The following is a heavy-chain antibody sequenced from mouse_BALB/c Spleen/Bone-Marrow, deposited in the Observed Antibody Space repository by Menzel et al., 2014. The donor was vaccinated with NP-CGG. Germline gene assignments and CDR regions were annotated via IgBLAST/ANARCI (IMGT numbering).Heavy chain of an antibody. D-gene: IGHD2-14*01. CDR1: GRTFTDYW. Sequence: VQLQQSGAELVMPGASVKMSCKASGRTFTDYWMHWVKQRPGQGLEWIGAIDTSDSYTSYNQKFKGKATLTVDESSNTAYMQLSSLTSEDSAVYYCARSDYRYDPLAYWGQGTLVTVSA. CDR2: IDTSDSYT. V-gene: IGHV1-69*01. CDR3: ARSDYRYDPLAY. J-gene: IGHJ3*01.